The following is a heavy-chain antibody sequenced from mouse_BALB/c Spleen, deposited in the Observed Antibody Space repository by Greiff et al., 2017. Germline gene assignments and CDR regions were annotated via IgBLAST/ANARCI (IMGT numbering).Heavy chain of an antibody. V-gene: IGHV1S56*01. CDR3: ASSSTVVAPMDY. CDR1: GYTFTSYY. CDR2: IYPGNVNT. D-gene: IGHD1-1*01. Sequence: VQLQQSGPELVKPGASVRISCKASGYTFTSYYIHWVKQRPGQGLEWIGWIYPGNVNTKYNEKFKGKATLTADKSSSTAYMQLSSLTSEDSAVYFCASSSTVVAPMDYWGQGTSVTVSS. J-gene: IGHJ4*01.